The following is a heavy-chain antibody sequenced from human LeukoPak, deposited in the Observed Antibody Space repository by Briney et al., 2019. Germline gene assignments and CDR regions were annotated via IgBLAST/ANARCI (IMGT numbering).Heavy chain of an antibody. CDR2: IIPIFGTA. CDR3: ARSRAGKGPYYYYYMDV. CDR1: GGTFSSYA. J-gene: IGHJ6*03. D-gene: IGHD5-24*01. Sequence: SVKVSCKASGGTFSSYAISWVRQAPGQGLEWMGGIIPIFGTANYAQKFQGRVTITADESTSTAYMGLSSLRSEDTAVYYCARSRAGKGPYYYYYMDVWGKGTTVTISS. V-gene: IGHV1-69*13.